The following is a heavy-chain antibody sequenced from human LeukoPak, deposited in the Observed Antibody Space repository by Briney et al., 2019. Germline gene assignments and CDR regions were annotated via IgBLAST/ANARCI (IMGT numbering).Heavy chain of an antibody. Sequence: PSETLSLTCTVSGGSISGGSLHWGWFRQSPGKGLEWIGSLYLSRTTYYNPSLNSRVTISVDTSKNQFSLQLNSVTAADTAVYYCVRHDGRGGATMGSLDSWGQGSLVTVSS. J-gene: IGHJ4*02. D-gene: IGHD5-12*01. CDR3: VRHDGRGGATMGSLDS. CDR1: GGSISGGSLH. V-gene: IGHV4-39*01. CDR2: LYLSRTT.